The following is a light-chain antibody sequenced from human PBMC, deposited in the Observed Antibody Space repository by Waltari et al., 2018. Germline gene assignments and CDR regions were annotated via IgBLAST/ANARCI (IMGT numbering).Light chain of an antibody. V-gene: IGKV1-27*01. Sequence: DIQLPQSPSSVPALVGETATITCRASQGISNYLAWYQQKPGKVPKLLIYAASTLQSGVPSRFSGSGSGTDFTLTISSLQPEDVATDYCQKYNSAPFTFGQGTRLEIK. CDR1: QGISNY. J-gene: IGKJ5*01. CDR3: QKYNSAPFT. CDR2: AAS.